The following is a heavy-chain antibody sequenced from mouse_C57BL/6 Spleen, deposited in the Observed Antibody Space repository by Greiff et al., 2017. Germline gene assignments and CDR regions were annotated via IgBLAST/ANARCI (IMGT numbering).Heavy chain of an antibody. J-gene: IGHJ4*01. CDR3: ARPYYSNSYYAMDY. CDR1: GYTFTSYW. D-gene: IGHD2-5*01. CDR2: IDPNSGGT. V-gene: IGHV1-72*01. Sequence: QVQLQQPGAELVKPGASVKLSCKASGYTFTSYWMHWVKQRPGRGLEWIGRIDPNSGGTKYNEKFKSKATLTVDKPSSTAYMQLSILTSEDSAVYYCARPYYSNSYYAMDYWGQGTSVTVSS.